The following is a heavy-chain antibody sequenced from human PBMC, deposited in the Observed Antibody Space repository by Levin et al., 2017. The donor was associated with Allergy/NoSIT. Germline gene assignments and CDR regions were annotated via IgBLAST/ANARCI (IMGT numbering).Heavy chain of an antibody. Sequence: GESLKISCAASGFTFSSYAMSWVRQAPGKGLEWVSAISGSGGSTYYADSVKGRFTISRDNSKNTLYLQMNSLRAEDTAVYYCAKDRGWLVTSEFDYWGQGTLVTVSS. CDR3: AKDRGWLVTSEFDY. J-gene: IGHJ4*02. V-gene: IGHV3-23*01. D-gene: IGHD6-19*01. CDR1: GFTFSSYA. CDR2: ISGSGGST.